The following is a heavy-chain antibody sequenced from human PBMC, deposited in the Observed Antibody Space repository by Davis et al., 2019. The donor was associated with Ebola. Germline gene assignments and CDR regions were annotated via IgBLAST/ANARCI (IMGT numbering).Heavy chain of an antibody. V-gene: IGHV3-73*01. CDR1: GFTFSGSA. D-gene: IGHD2-15*01. CDR3: TVVVAANLDY. Sequence: ETLSLTCAASGFTFSGSAMHWVRQASGKGLEWVGRIRSKANSYATAYAASVKGRFTISRDDSKNTAYLQMNSLKTEDTAVYYCTVVVAANLDYWGQGTLVTVSS. CDR2: IRSKANSYAT. J-gene: IGHJ4*02.